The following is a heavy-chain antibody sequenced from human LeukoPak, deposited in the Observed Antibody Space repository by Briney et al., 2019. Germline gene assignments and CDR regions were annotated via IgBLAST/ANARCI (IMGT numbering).Heavy chain of an antibody. CDR2: INPSGGST. J-gene: IGHJ6*03. V-gene: IGHV1-46*01. Sequence: ASVKVSCKASGYTFTSYYMHWVRQAPGQGLEWMAIINPSGGSTRNAQKFQGRVTMTRDTSTSTVYMELSSLRCEDTAIYYCARSFGAAYHYMDVWGKGTTVTVSS. D-gene: IGHD3-16*01. CDR1: GYTFTSYY. CDR3: ARSFGAAYHYMDV.